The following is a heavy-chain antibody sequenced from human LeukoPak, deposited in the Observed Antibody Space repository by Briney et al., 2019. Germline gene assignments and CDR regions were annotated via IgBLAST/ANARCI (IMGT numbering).Heavy chain of an antibody. J-gene: IGHJ4*02. D-gene: IGHD3-22*01. V-gene: IGHV2-5*02. CDR1: GFSLSTSGVG. CDR3: AHRRYYYDSSGYHLAPFDY. CDR2: IYWDDDK. Sequence: ESDPTLVKPTQTLTLTCTFSGFSLSTSGVGVGWIRQPPGKALEWLALIYWDDDKRYSPSLKSRLTITKDTSKNQVVLTMTNMDPVDTATYYCAHRRYYYDSSGYHLAPFDYWGQGTLVTVSS.